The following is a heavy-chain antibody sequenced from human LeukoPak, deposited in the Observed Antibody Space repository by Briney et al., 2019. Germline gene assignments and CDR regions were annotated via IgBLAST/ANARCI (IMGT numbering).Heavy chain of an antibody. V-gene: IGHV1-2*02. D-gene: IGHD2-2*01. CDR1: GYTFTGYY. CDR3: ARESDVVVPAAPYYYMDV. Sequence: ASVKVSCKASGYTFTGYYMHWVRQAPGQGLEWMGWINPNSGGTNYAQKFQGRVTMTRDTSISTAYMELSRLRSDDTAVYYCARESDVVVPAAPYYYMDVWGKGTTVTVSS. CDR2: INPNSGGT. J-gene: IGHJ6*03.